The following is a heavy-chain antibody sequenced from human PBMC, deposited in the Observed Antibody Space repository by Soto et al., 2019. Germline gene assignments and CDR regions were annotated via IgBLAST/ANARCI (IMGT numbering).Heavy chain of an antibody. J-gene: IGHJ6*02. CDR1: GFTFSSYA. CDR2: ISGSGGST. D-gene: IGHD3-3*01. CDR3: AKDLGFWSGYYYYYGMDV. Sequence: VGSLRLSCAASGFTFSSYAMSWVRQAPGKGLEWVSAISGSGGSTYYADSVKGRFTISRDNSKNTLYLQMNSLRAEDTAVYYCAKDLGFWSGYYYYYGMDVWGQGTTVTVSS. V-gene: IGHV3-23*01.